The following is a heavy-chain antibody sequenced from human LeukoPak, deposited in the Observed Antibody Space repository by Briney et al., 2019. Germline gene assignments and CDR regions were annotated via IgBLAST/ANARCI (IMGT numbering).Heavy chain of an antibody. V-gene: IGHV6-1*01. CDR2: TYYRSKWYN. Sequence: SQTLSLTCAISGVSVSSNSAAWDWIRASPSRGLEWLGRTYYRSKWYNEYAVSVTSRVTINPDTSKNQFSLQLNSVTPEDTAVYYCAREFVGGQFDFWGQGALVTVSS. CDR1: GVSVSSNSAA. D-gene: IGHD3-16*01. J-gene: IGHJ4*02. CDR3: AREFVGGQFDF.